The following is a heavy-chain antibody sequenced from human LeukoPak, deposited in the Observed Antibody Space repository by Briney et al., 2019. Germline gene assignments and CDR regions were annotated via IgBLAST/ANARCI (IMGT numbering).Heavy chain of an antibody. J-gene: IGHJ5*02. CDR2: IYTSEST. CDR1: GGSFSSGSYY. Sequence: SETLSLTCTVSGGSFSSGSYYWSWLRQPAGKGLEWFRRIYTSESTNYNHSLKSRVTISVDTSKNQFSLKLSSVTAADTAVYYCARDQKGGYCSGGSCYSYGWFDPWGQGTLVTVSS. CDR3: ARDQKGGYCSGGSCYSYGWFDP. D-gene: IGHD2-15*01. V-gene: IGHV4-61*02.